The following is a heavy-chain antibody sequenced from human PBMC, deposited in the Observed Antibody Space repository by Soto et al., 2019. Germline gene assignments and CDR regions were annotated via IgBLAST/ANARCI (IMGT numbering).Heavy chain of an antibody. CDR3: ARGGVDCSVGSCLPVRFDP. D-gene: IGHD2-15*01. J-gene: IGHJ5*02. CDR1: GGTFSSYA. Sequence: QVQLVQSGAEVKKPGSSVKVSCKASGGTFSSYAISWVRQAPGQGLEWMGGIIPIFGTANYAQKFQGRVTITADESTSTAYMELSSLRSEDTAVYYCARGGVDCSVGSCLPVRFDPWGQGTLVTVSS. V-gene: IGHV1-69*01. CDR2: IIPIFGTA.